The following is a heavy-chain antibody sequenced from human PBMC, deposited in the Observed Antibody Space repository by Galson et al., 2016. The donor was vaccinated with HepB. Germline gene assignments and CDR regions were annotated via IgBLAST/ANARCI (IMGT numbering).Heavy chain of an antibody. CDR2: IRGKAHNHAT. D-gene: IGHD1-26*01. Sequence: SLRLSCAASGFTFSGSAIHWVRQASGKGLEWVGRIRGKAHNHATAYAASVQGRFTISRDDSKNTAYLQMNSLKTEDTAVYYCSRVGGPVPLDYWGQGTLVTVSS. V-gene: IGHV3-73*01. CDR1: GFTFSGSA. J-gene: IGHJ4*02. CDR3: SRVGGPVPLDY.